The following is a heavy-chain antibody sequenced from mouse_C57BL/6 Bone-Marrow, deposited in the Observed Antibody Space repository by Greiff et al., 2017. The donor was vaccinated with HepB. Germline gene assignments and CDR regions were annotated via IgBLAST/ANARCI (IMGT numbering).Heavy chain of an antibody. Sequence: VQLQQSGPGLVALSQSLSITCTVSGFSLTSYGVHWVRQPPGKGLEWLVVIWSDGSTTYNSALKSRLSISKDNSKSQVFLKMNSLQTDDTAMYYCARQGGYIYAMDYWGQGTSVTVSS. CDR3: ARQGGYIYAMDY. D-gene: IGHD2-2*01. CDR1: GFSLTSYG. J-gene: IGHJ4*01. V-gene: IGHV2-6-1*01. CDR2: IWSDGST.